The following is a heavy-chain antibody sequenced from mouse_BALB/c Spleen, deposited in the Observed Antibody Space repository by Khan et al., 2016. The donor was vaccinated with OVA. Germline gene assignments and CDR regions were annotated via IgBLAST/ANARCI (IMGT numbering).Heavy chain of an antibody. J-gene: IGHJ3*01. CDR1: GYSFTSYY. V-gene: IGHV1S135*01. CDR3: TRHGYVAWFAY. CDR2: IDPFNGDT. Sequence: MQLQQSGPELMKPGTSVKISCKASGYSFTSYYIHWVKQSHGKSLEWIGYIDPFNGDTTYNQKFKGKATLTVDKSSSTAYMHLSSLTYEDSAVYYCTRHGYVAWFAYWGQGTLVTVSA. D-gene: IGHD2-2*01.